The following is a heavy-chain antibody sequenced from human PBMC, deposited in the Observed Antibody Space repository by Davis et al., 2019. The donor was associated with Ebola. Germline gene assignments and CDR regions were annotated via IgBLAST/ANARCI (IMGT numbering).Heavy chain of an antibody. D-gene: IGHD2-21*01. V-gene: IGHV4-34*01. CDR2: INHSGST. Sequence: SETLSLTCAVYGGSFSGYYWSWIRQPPGKGLEWIGEINHSGSTNYNPSLKSRVTISVDTSKTQFSLKLTSVTTADTAVYYCARANSGGPVCAFDFWGQGTMVTVSS. CDR3: ARANSGGPVCAFDF. J-gene: IGHJ3*01. CDR1: GGSFSGYY.